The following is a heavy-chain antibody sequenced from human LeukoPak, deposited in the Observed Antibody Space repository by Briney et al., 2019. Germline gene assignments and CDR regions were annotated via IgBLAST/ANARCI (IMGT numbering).Heavy chain of an antibody. Sequence: LGGSLRLSCAASGFTFSSYWMHWVRQAPGKGLVWVSRINSDGGSTSYADSVKGRFTISRDNAKNTLYLQMNSLRAEDTAVYYCPSKFWSGYYPYYYYMDVWGKGTTVTVSS. V-gene: IGHV3-74*01. CDR2: INSDGGST. CDR1: GFTFSSYW. J-gene: IGHJ6*03. D-gene: IGHD3-3*01. CDR3: PSKFWSGYYPYYYYMDV.